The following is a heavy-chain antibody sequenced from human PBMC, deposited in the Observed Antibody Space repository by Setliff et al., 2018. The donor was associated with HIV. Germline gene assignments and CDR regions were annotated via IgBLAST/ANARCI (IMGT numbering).Heavy chain of an antibody. V-gene: IGHV4-59*08. Sequence: NPSETLSLTCSVSGGSISGSYWSWIRQPPGKGLVWIGYIHSNGDTDYNPSLKSRVSKSVDTSRNQFTLKVTSVTAADTAVYYCARGNDDVWGSYRSEYFDLWGRGTLVTVSS. CDR1: GGSISGSY. CDR2: IHSNGDT. J-gene: IGHJ2*01. D-gene: IGHD3-16*02. CDR3: ARGNDDVWGSYRSEYFDL.